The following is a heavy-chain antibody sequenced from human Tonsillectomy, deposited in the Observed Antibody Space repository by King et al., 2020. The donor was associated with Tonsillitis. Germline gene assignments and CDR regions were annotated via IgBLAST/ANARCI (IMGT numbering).Heavy chain of an antibody. CDR3: AGEEAYCSRTNCYALFDY. CDR1: GGSFSGYY. D-gene: IGHD2-2*01. CDR2: INHSGST. J-gene: IGHJ4*02. Sequence: QVQLQQWGAGLLKPSETLSLTCAVYGGSFSGYYWSWIRQPPGKGLEWIGEINHSGSTNYNPSLKSRITIPVDTSKNQVFLRQSSVTAGDPAVYYCAGEEAYCSRTNCYALFDYWGLGXPVTVSS. V-gene: IGHV4-34*01.